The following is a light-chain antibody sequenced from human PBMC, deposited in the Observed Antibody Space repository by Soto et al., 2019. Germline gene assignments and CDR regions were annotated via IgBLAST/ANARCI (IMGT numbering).Light chain of an antibody. J-gene: IGKJ2*01. CDR2: GAS. V-gene: IGKV1-6*01. CDR1: QGIRND. CDR3: LHDYNYPYT. Sequence: AIQLTQFPSSLSASVGDRVTITCRASQGIRNDLGWYQQKSGRAPKLLIFGASTLQSGVPSRFSGSGSGTDFTLNISSLQPEDFATYYCLHDYNYPYTFGQGTKVDIK.